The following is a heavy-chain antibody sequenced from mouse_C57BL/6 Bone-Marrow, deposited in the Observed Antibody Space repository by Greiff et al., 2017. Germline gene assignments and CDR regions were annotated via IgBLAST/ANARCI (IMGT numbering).Heavy chain of an antibody. D-gene: IGHD2-4*01. CDR1: GYSITSGYY. V-gene: IGHV3-6*01. J-gene: IGHJ1*03. CDR2: ISYDGSN. Sequence: ESGPGLVKPSQSLSLTCSVTGYSITSGYYWNWIRQFPGNKLEWMGYISYDGSNNYNPSLKNRISITRDTSKNQFFLKLNSVTTEDTATYYCARGGLRQDWYFDVWGTGTTVTVSS. CDR3: ARGGLRQDWYFDV.